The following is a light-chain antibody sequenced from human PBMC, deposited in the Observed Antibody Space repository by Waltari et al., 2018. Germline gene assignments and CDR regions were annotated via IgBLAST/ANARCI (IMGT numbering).Light chain of an antibody. CDR1: SSYVGRYNL. V-gene: IGLV2-23*01. CDR3: CSYAGTSTYV. Sequence: QSALTQPASVSGSPGQSLTISCTGTSSYVGRYNLFSWYQQYPGKAPKLMIYAGTKRPSGVSNRFSGSKSGNTASLTISGLQAEDEADYYCCSYAGTSTYVFGTGTKVTVL. CDR2: AGT. J-gene: IGLJ1*01.